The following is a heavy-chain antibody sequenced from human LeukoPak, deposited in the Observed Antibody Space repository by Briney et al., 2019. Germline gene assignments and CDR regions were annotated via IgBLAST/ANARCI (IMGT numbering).Heavy chain of an antibody. CDR2: IYSGGST. D-gene: IGHD5-24*01. Sequence: GGSLRLSCAASGFTVSSNFMSWVRQAPGKGLEWVSVIYSGGSTYYADSVKGRFTISRHNSKNTLYLQMNSLRAEDTAVYYCAKRRDGYNFDYFDYWGQGTLVTVSS. V-gene: IGHV3-53*04. J-gene: IGHJ4*02. CDR1: GFTVSSNF. CDR3: AKRRDGYNFDYFDY.